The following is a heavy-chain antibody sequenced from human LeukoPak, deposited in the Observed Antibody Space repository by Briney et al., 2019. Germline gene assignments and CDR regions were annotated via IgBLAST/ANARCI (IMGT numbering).Heavy chain of an antibody. CDR2: ITSHTSTI. Sequence: GGSLRLSCAASGFTFSSYSMNWVRQAPGKGLEWVSYITSHTSTIYYADSVKGRFTISRDNAKNSLYLRMNSLRAEDTAVYYCGRDWSYVGTIDYWGQGTLVTVSS. J-gene: IGHJ4*02. CDR1: GFTFSSYS. D-gene: IGHD4-23*01. V-gene: IGHV3-48*01. CDR3: GRDWSYVGTIDY.